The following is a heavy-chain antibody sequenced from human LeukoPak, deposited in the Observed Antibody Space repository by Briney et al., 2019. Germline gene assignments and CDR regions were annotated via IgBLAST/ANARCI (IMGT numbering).Heavy chain of an antibody. J-gene: IGHJ4*02. CDR3: ARAYNDWHSDY. Sequence: PGGSLRLSCAASGFTLRSYWMSWVRQAPGKGPEWVANIKQDGSETYYVDSMKGRFTISRDNAKNSLYMQMNSLRAEDTAVYFCARAYNDWHSDYWGQGTLVTVSS. V-gene: IGHV3-7*04. CDR1: GFTLRSYW. D-gene: IGHD3-9*01. CDR2: IKQDGSET.